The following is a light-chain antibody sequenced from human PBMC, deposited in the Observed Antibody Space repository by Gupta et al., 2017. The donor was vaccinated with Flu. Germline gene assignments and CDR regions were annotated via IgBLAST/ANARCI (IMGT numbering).Light chain of an antibody. J-gene: IGLJ3*02. CDR2: EVN. V-gene: IGLV2-14*01. CDR3: SSYSSSNILV. CDR1: SSDLGGYNY. Sequence: QSALTQPASVSGSPGQSITISCTGTSSDLGGYNYVSWYQHHPGKAPKLMIFEVNRRPSGVSNRFSGSKSGNTASLTISGLQAEDEADYYCSSYSSSNILVFGGGTRVTVL.